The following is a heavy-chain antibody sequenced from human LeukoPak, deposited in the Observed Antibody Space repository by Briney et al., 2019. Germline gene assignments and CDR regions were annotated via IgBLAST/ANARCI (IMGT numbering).Heavy chain of an antibody. D-gene: IGHD3-9*01. Sequence: GGSLRLSCAASGFTFSSYEMNWVRQAPGKGLEWVAFIRYDGGNKYYADSVKGRFTISRDNSKNTLYLQMNSLRAEDAAVYYCAKDQARYFDWLPYYYMDVWGKGTTVTISS. CDR3: AKDQARYFDWLPYYYMDV. V-gene: IGHV3-30*02. J-gene: IGHJ6*03. CDR2: IRYDGGNK. CDR1: GFTFSSYE.